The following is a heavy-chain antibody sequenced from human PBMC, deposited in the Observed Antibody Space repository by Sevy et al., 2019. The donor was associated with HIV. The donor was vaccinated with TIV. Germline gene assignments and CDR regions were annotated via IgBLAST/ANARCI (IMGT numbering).Heavy chain of an antibody. Sequence: SETLSLTCSVSGGSISSYFWTWVRQSPGKGLEWIGNIYFTGNTDYSPSLKSRLTLSLDTSKSQFSLTLKSVTAADKSIYFCARDSTTRPRVLDYWGQGTLVTVSS. CDR1: GGSISSYF. CDR3: ARDSTTRPRVLDY. D-gene: IGHD1-1*01. CDR2: IYFTGNT. V-gene: IGHV4-59*01. J-gene: IGHJ4*02.